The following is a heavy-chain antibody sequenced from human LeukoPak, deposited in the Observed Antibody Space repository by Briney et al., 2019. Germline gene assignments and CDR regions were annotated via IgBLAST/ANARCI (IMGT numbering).Heavy chain of an antibody. J-gene: IGHJ6*02. CDR2: ISSAGTYM. Sequence: GGSLRLSCAASGFTFSSYTINWVRQAPGKGLEWVSSISSAGTYMYYADSLKGRFTISRDNAKNSLYLQMNSLRAEDTAVYYCARGSSYYYYVMDVWGQGTTVTVSS. CDR3: ARGSSYYYYVMDV. V-gene: IGHV3-21*01. D-gene: IGHD6-19*01. CDR1: GFTFSSYT.